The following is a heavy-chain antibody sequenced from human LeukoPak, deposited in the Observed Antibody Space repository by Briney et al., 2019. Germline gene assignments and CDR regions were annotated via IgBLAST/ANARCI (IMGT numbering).Heavy chain of an antibody. Sequence: SETLSLTCAVSGYSISSGYYWGWIRQPPGKGLEWIGSIYHSGSTYYNPSLKSRVTISVDTSKNQFSLKLSSVTAADTAVYYCARGLGESVQLDPYNWFDPWGQGTLVTVSS. D-gene: IGHD1-1*01. V-gene: IGHV4-38-2*01. J-gene: IGHJ5*02. CDR1: GYSISSGYY. CDR2: IYHSGST. CDR3: ARGLGESVQLDPYNWFDP.